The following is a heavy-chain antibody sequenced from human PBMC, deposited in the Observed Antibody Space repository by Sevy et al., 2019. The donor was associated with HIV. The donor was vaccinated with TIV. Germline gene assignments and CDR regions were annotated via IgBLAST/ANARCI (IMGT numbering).Heavy chain of an antibody. CDR2: ISAFGETT. CDR3: ARGFVEAATVRGVIDWFDP. CDR1: GFTFTNYE. Sequence: GGSLRLSCADSGFTFTNYEMNWVRQVPGKGPEWIAYISAFGETTYYADSVKGRFTISRDNAKNSLYLQMYGLRAEDTAIYYCARGFVEAATVRGVIDWFDPWGQGTLVTVSS. V-gene: IGHV3-48*03. D-gene: IGHD2-15*01. J-gene: IGHJ5*02.